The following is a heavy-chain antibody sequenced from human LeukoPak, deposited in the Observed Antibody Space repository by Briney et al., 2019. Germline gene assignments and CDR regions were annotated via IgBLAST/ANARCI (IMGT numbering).Heavy chain of an antibody. V-gene: IGHV3-7*01. Sequence: GGSLRLSCAASGFTFSSYAMSWVRQAPGKGLEWVANIKQDGSEKYYVDSVKGRFTISRDNAKNSLYLQMNSLRAEDTAVYYCARGPRGPKAFDIWGQGTMVTVSS. J-gene: IGHJ3*02. CDR1: GFTFSSYA. CDR3: ARGPRGPKAFDI. CDR2: IKQDGSEK.